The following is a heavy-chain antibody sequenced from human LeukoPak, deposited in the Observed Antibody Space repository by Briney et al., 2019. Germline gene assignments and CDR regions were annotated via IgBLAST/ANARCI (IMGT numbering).Heavy chain of an antibody. CDR3: ARGRKKVGATRHAFDI. CDR2: MNPNSGNT. Sequence: GASVKVSCKASGYTFTSYYMHWVRQAPGQGLEWMGWMNPNSGNTGYAQKFQGRVTITRNTSISTAYMELSSLRSEDTAVYYCARGRKKVGATRHAFDIWGQGTMVTVSS. V-gene: IGHV1-8*03. J-gene: IGHJ3*02. D-gene: IGHD1-26*01. CDR1: GYTFTSYY.